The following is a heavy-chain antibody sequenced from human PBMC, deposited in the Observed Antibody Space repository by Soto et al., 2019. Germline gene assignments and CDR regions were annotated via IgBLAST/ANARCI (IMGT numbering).Heavy chain of an antibody. CDR3: AKTGAVAGLSHFPQFDY. Sequence: PGGSLRLSCAASGFTFSSYWMHWVRQAPGKGLVWVSRINSDGSSTSYADSVKGRFTISRDNAKNTLYLQMNSLRAEDTAVYYCAKTGAVAGLSHFPQFDYWGQGTLVTVSS. V-gene: IGHV3-74*01. D-gene: IGHD6-19*01. CDR1: GFTFSSYW. J-gene: IGHJ4*02. CDR2: INSDGSST.